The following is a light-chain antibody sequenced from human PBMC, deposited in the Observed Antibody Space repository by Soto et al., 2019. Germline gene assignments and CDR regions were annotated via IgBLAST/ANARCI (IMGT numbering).Light chain of an antibody. CDR1: QSVSSS. CDR2: DAS. CDR3: QLRSNWPPSYT. V-gene: IGKV3-11*01. J-gene: IGKJ2*01. Sequence: EIVLTQSPATLSLSPGERATLSCRAGQSVSSSLAWYQQKPGQAPRLLIYDASNRATGIPARFSGSGSGADFTLTISSLEPEDFAVYYCQLRSNWPPSYTFGQGTKREIK.